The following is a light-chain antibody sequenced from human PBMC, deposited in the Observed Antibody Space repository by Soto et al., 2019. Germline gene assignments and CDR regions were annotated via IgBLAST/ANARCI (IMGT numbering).Light chain of an antibody. V-gene: IGKV3-20*01. J-gene: IGKJ4*01. CDR2: GAS. CDR3: QQYGSAPST. CDR1: QSVGSNY. Sequence: EIVLTQSPGTLSLSPGDRATLSCRASQSVGSNYLAWYQQKPGQAPRLLIYGASNRATGIPDTFSGSGSGTDFTLTISRLEPEDFAVYSCQQYGSAPSTFGGVTKVEIK.